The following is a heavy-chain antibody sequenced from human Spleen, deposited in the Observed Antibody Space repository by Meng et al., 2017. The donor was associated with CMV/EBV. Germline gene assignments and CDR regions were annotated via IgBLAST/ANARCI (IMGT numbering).Heavy chain of an antibody. V-gene: IGHV3-30*04. Sequence: GESLKISCAASGFSFSTHAMHWVRQTPGKGLEWVAVISKDGSNKYYADSVKGRFTISRDSSQNTLYLQINSLRVEDTGVYYCARDPRTTIFGVVIDYWFDSWGQGTLVTVSS. CDR1: GFSFSTHA. J-gene: IGHJ5*01. D-gene: IGHD3-3*01. CDR3: ARDPRTTIFGVVIDYWFDS. CDR2: ISKDGSNK.